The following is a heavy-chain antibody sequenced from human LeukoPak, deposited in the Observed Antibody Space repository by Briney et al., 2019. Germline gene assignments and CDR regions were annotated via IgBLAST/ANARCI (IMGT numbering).Heavy chain of an antibody. Sequence: GRSLRLSCAASGFTLSSYAMHWVRQAPGKGLEWVAVISYDGSNKYYADSVKGRFTISRDNSKNTLYLQMNSLRAEDTAVYYCAREIVGATSFDYWGQGTLVAVSS. CDR2: ISYDGSNK. D-gene: IGHD1-26*01. V-gene: IGHV3-30-3*01. CDR1: GFTLSSYA. CDR3: AREIVGATSFDY. J-gene: IGHJ4*02.